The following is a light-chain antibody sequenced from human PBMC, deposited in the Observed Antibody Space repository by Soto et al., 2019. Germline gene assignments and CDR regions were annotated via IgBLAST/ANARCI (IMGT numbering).Light chain of an antibody. CDR3: QQARRFPIT. CDR1: QDISNW. Sequence: DIQMTQSPSSVSASVGDRVTISCRASQDISNWLALYQQKPGEAPKFLIYAASNLQSGVPSKFSVSGSGTDSTLTISSLQPEDFAVYYCQQARRFPITFGQGTRLEIK. J-gene: IGKJ5*01. V-gene: IGKV1-12*01. CDR2: AAS.